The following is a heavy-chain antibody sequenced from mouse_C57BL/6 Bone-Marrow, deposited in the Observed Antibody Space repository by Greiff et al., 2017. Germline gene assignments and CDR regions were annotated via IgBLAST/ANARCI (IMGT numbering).Heavy chain of an antibody. D-gene: IGHD2-2*01. V-gene: IGHV1-81*01. CDR2: IYPRSGNT. J-gene: IGHJ3*01. CDR3: ARRRIYYGYLAY. CDR1: GYTFTSYG. Sequence: VQLQQSGAELARPGASVKLSCKASGYTFTSYGISWVKQRPGQGLEWIGEIYPRSGNTYYNEKFKGKATLTADKSSSTAYMVLRSLTSEDSAVYFCARRRIYYGYLAYWGQGTLVTVSA.